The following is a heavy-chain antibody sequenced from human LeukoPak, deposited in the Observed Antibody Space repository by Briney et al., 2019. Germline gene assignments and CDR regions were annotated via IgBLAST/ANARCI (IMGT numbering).Heavy chain of an antibody. D-gene: IGHD3-3*01. J-gene: IGHJ6*03. Sequence: PGGSLRLSCAASGFTFSSYWMSWVRQAPGKGLEWVANIKQDGSEKYYVDSAKGRSTISRDNAKNSLYLQMNSLRAEDTAVYYCARRALYDFWSGYQYYYYYYMDVWGKGTTVTVSS. CDR2: IKQDGSEK. CDR1: GFTFSSYW. V-gene: IGHV3-7*01. CDR3: ARRALYDFWSGYQYYYYYYMDV.